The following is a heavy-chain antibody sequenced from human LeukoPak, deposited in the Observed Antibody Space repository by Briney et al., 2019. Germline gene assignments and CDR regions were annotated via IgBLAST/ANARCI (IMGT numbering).Heavy chain of an antibody. CDR3: ATAGRWGLRPAVFDH. CDR2: MNPNSGNT. J-gene: IGHJ4*02. CDR1: GYTFTSYD. Sequence: GASVEVSCKASGYTFTSYDINWVRQATGQGLEWMGWMNPNSGNTGYAQKFQGRVTITRNTSISTAYMELSSLRSEDTAVYYCATAGRWGLRPAVFDHWGQGTLVTVSS. V-gene: IGHV1-8*03. D-gene: IGHD4-17*01.